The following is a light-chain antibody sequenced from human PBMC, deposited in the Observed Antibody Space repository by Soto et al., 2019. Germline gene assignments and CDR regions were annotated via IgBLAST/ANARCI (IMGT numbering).Light chain of an antibody. CDR1: QSISSW. J-gene: IGKJ1*01. Sequence: DIQLTQSPSTLSASVGDRVTITCRASQSISSWLAWYQQKPGKAPKALIYKASSLESGVPSRFSGSESGTEFTLTISSLQPDDFATYYCQQYNTFPWTFGQGTKVEVK. CDR3: QQYNTFPWT. CDR2: KAS. V-gene: IGKV1-5*03.